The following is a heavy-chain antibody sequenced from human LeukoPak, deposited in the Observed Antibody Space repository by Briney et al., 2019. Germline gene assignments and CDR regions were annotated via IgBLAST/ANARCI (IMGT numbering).Heavy chain of an antibody. CDR3: ARASPASYGDFDI. Sequence: PGGSLRLSCAASGFTFSSYWMHWVRQGPGKGLVWVSRIKTDGSSTNYADSVKGRFTISRDNAKDTLYLQMNSLRVEDTAVCYCARASPASYGDFDIWGQGTMVTVSS. V-gene: IGHV3-74*01. J-gene: IGHJ3*02. D-gene: IGHD4-17*01. CDR1: GFTFSSYW. CDR2: IKTDGSST.